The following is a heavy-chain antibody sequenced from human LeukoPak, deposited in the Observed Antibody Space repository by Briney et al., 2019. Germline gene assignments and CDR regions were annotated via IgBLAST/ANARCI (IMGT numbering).Heavy chain of an antibody. D-gene: IGHD7-27*01. V-gene: IGHV4-4*09. J-gene: IGHJ4*02. Sequence: SETLSLTCTVSGGSISSYYWSWIRQPPGKGLEWIGYIYTSGSTNYNPSLKSRVTISVDTSKNQFSLKLSSVTAADTAVCYCARVRGLGRTFDYWGQGTLVTVSS. CDR2: IYTSGST. CDR3: ARVRGLGRTFDY. CDR1: GGSISSYY.